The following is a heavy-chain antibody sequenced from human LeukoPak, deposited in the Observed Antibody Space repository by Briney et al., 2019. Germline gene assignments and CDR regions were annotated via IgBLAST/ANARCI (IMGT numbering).Heavy chain of an antibody. CDR1: GYSISSGYY. Sequence: SETLSLTCTVSGYSISSGYYWGWIRQPPGKGLEWIGSIYHSGITYYNPSLKSRVTISRDTSKNQFSLQLNSVIAADTAVYYCVRRGDVWGQGTMVTVSS. CDR3: VRRGDV. J-gene: IGHJ3*01. V-gene: IGHV4-38-2*02. CDR2: IYHSGIT.